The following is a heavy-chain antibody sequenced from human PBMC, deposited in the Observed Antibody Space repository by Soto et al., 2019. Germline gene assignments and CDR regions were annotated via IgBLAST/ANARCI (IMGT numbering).Heavy chain of an antibody. J-gene: IGHJ4*02. CDR2: IIPMFGTV. V-gene: IGHV1-69*12. Sequence: QVQLVQSGAEVKKPGSSVKVSCKASGGTFSSDAISWVRQAPGQGLEWMGGIIPMFGTVNYVQKFQGRVTITADESTSTAYMELRSLIPEDTAVYYCARSTIFGVVIVPDFDYWGQGTLVTVSS. CDR1: GGTFSSDA. CDR3: ARSTIFGVVIVPDFDY. D-gene: IGHD3-3*01.